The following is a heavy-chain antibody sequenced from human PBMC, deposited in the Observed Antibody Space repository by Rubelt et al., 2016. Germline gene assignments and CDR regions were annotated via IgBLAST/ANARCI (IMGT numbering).Heavy chain of an antibody. Sequence: LVESGGGLVQPGRSLRLSCTASGFTFGDYAMSWVRQAPGKGLEWVANIDPAGVTKSYVDSMKGRFTISRDNAQNSLHLEMSSLRAEDTAVYFCAGWGDNNNPWGQGALVTVSS. CDR1: GFTFGDYA. CDR2: IDPAGVTK. V-gene: IGHV3-7*01. CDR3: AGWGDNNNP. J-gene: IGHJ5*02. D-gene: IGHD1/OR15-1a*01.